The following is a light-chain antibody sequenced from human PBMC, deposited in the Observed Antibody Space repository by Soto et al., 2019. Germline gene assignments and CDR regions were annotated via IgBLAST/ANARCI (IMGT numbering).Light chain of an antibody. J-gene: IGKJ1*01. CDR3: HQYHDWPQT. CDR2: GAS. V-gene: IGKV3-15*01. Sequence: EIVMTQSPATLSVSPGERATLSCRASQSVSSNLAWYQQKPGQAPRLLIFGASTRATGISARFSGSGSGTEFTLTISSLQSADLAFYSCHQYHDWPQTFGQGTKVEIK. CDR1: QSVSSN.